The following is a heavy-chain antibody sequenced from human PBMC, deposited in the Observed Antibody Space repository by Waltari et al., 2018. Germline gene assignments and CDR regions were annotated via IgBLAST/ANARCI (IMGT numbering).Heavy chain of an antibody. CDR2: IKQDGSEK. CDR3: ATSPYDSSGYYFDY. J-gene: IGHJ4*02. D-gene: IGHD3-22*01. Sequence: EVQLVESGGGVVQPGGSLRLSCAASGFTFSSYSMSCVRHAPGKGLEWVANIKQDGSEKYYVDSVKGRFTISRDNAKNSLYLQMNSLRAEDTAVYYCATSPYDSSGYYFDYWGQGTLITVSS. V-gene: IGHV3-7*01. CDR1: GFTFSSYS.